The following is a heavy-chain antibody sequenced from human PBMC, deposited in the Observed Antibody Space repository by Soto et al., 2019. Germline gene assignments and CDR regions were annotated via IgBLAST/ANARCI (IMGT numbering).Heavy chain of an antibody. CDR2: ISRDGRTT. CDR3: TGEVASGY. J-gene: IGHJ4*02. D-gene: IGHD2-8*02. V-gene: IGHV3-30*03. CDR1: GFTVSSYG. Sequence: QVQLVESGGGVVPPGRSLRLSCAVSGFTVSSYGMHWVRQAPGKGLEWVAVISRDGRTTFYADSVKGRVTISKDNYRNKLVLEMNSLRGDDMAVYYCTGEVASGYWGQGTLVTVSS.